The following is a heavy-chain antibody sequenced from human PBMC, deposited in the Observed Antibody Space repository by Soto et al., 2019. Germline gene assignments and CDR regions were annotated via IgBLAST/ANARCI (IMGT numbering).Heavy chain of an antibody. J-gene: IGHJ4*02. V-gene: IGHV3-30*18. CDR1: GFTFSSYG. Sequence: QVQLVESGGGVVQPGRSLRLSCAASGFTFSSYGMHWVRQAPGKGLEWVAVISYDGSNKYYADSVKGRFTISRDNSKNTLYMQMNCLRAEDTAVYYCAKGYCSGGSCFQYYFDYWGQGTLVTVSS. D-gene: IGHD2-15*01. CDR2: ISYDGSNK. CDR3: AKGYCSGGSCFQYYFDY.